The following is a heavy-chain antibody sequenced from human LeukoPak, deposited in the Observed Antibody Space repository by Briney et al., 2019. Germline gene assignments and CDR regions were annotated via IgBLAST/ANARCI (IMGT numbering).Heavy chain of an antibody. V-gene: IGHV3-48*04. CDR1: GFTFSTYS. J-gene: IGHJ3*02. Sequence: GGSLRLSCAASGFTFSTYSMNWVRQAPGKGLEWVSYISTSSSTMYYADSVKGRFTISRDNAKNSLYLQMNSLRAEDTAVYYCARNPHPRYSSGGAFDIWGQGTMVTVSS. CDR3: ARNPHPRYSSGGAFDI. D-gene: IGHD6-19*01. CDR2: ISTSSSTM.